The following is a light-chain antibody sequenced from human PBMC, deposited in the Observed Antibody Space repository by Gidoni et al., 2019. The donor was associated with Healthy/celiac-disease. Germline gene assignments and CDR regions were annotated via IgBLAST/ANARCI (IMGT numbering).Light chain of an antibody. CDR3: QQYDNLPLT. J-gene: IGKJ4*01. V-gene: IGKV1-33*01. CDR2: DAS. CDR1: QDISNY. Sequence: IHIPQCPSSLSASVGDRVTITCQASQDISNYLNWYQQKPGKAPKLLIYDASNLETGVPSRFSGSGSGTDFTFTISSLQPEDIATYYCQQYDNLPLTFGGGTKVEIK.